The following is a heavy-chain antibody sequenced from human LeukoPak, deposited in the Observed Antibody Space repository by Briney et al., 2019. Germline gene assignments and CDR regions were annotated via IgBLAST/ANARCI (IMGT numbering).Heavy chain of an antibody. CDR2: ISWNSGSI. Sequence: GGSLRLSCAASGFTFSSYAMHWVRQAPGKGLEWVSGISWNSGSIGYADSVKGRFTISRDNAKNSLYLQMNSLRAEDTALYYCAKDNYYGSGSYIDYWGQGTLVTVSS. D-gene: IGHD3-10*01. V-gene: IGHV3-9*01. CDR3: AKDNYYGSGSYIDY. CDR1: GFTFSSYA. J-gene: IGHJ4*02.